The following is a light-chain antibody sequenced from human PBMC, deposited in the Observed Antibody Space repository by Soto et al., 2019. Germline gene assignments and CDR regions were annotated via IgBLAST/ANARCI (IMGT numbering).Light chain of an antibody. Sequence: DIVMTQSPDSLAVSLGERATINCKSSQSVFYSSNNKNYLAWYQQKPRQPPKLLIFWSSTRESGVPDRFSGRGSGTEFTLTISSLQVEIGEVFYCQKYYSVPFTFGGGTRGRSN. V-gene: IGKV4-1*01. J-gene: IGKJ4*01. CDR3: QKYYSVPFT. CDR1: QSVFYSSNNKNY. CDR2: WSS.